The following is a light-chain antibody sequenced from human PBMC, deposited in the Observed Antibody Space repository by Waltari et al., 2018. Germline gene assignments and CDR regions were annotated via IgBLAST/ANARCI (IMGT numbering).Light chain of an antibody. V-gene: IGLV2-23*02. CDR2: EVS. CDR1: SSDVGSYNL. Sequence: QSALTQPASVSGSPGQSITVSCPVTSSDVGSYNLVSWYQHHPPKAPKLMIYEVSKRPSGVSNRFSGSKSGNTASLTISGLQPEDEADYYCCSYAGANTYVFGSGTKVTVL. J-gene: IGLJ1*01. CDR3: CSYAGANTYV.